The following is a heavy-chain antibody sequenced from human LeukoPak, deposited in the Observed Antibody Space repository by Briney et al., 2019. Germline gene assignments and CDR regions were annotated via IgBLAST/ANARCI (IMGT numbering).Heavy chain of an antibody. J-gene: IGHJ4*02. Sequence: GGSLRLSCAASGFTFSSYIMNWVRQAPGKGLEWVSSISSSSSYIYYADSVKGRFTISRDNAKNSLYLQMNSLRAEDTAVYYCARETTIFGVVIDYWGQGTLVTVSS. CDR1: GFTFSSYI. CDR2: ISSSSSYI. CDR3: ARETTIFGVVIDY. V-gene: IGHV3-21*01. D-gene: IGHD3-3*01.